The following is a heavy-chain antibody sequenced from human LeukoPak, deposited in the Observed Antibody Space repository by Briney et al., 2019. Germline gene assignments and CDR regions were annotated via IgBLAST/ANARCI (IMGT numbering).Heavy chain of an antibody. CDR3: ARDPGIAAAGTSEGFDY. CDR1: GGSISSGSHH. Sequence: SETLSLTCTVSGGSISSGSHHWGWFRQSPGKGLEWIGSIYDGRTIYYNPSLNSRVTISAVTSKNQFSLQLNSVTAADTAVYYCARDPGIAAAGTSEGFDYWGQGTLVTVSS. CDR2: IYDGRTI. V-gene: IGHV4-39*02. D-gene: IGHD6-13*01. J-gene: IGHJ4*02.